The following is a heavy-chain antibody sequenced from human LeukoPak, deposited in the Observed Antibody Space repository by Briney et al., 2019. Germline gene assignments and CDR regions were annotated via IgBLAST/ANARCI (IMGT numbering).Heavy chain of an antibody. CDR1: GGTSNSHA. CDR2: IIPNLGTT. D-gene: IGHD1-26*01. J-gene: IGHJ4*02. V-gene: IGHV1-69*04. CDR3: ATTNDGGGYQWEDLFDF. Sequence: SVKVSCKASGGTSNSHAISWVRQAPGQGLEWMGRIIPNLGTTNRAQNFQDRVTLNADKQTNAAYMELASLTADGTDVYYCATTNDGGGYQWEDLFDFWGQGTLVSVSS.